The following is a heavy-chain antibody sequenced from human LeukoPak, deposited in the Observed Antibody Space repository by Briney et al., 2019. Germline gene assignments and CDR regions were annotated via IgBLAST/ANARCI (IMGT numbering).Heavy chain of an antibody. Sequence: GASVKVSCKASGYTFTGYYMHWVRQAPGQGLEWMGGIIPIFGTANYAQKFQGRVTITTDESTSTAYMELSSLRSEDTAVYYCARGTITGTTLNAFDIWGQGTMVTVSS. J-gene: IGHJ3*02. CDR3: ARGTITGTTLNAFDI. D-gene: IGHD1-7*01. CDR1: GYTFTGYY. CDR2: IIPIFGTA. V-gene: IGHV1-69*05.